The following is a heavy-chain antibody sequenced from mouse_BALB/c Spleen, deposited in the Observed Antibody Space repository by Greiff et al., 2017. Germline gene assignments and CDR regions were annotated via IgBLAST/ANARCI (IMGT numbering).Heavy chain of an antibody. CDR3: AGYYGSSRAY. V-gene: IGHV1S81*02. CDR1: GYTFTSYW. Sequence: VQLQQPGAELVKPGASVKLSCKASGYTFTSYWMHWVKQRPGQGLEWIGEINPSNGRTNYNEKFKSKATLTVDKSSSTAYMQLSSLTSEDSAVYYCAGYYGSSRAYWGQGTLVTVSA. D-gene: IGHD1-1*01. CDR2: INPSNGRT. J-gene: IGHJ3*01.